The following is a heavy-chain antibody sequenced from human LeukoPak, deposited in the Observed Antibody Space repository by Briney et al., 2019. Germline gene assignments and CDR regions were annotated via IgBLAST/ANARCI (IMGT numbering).Heavy chain of an antibody. D-gene: IGHD5-18*01. CDR3: ARQWIQVWFGRYYYYGMDV. J-gene: IGHJ6*02. CDR1: VSTVTSYG. CDR2: MSAYNGNT. V-gene: IGHV1-18*01. Sequence: GASVKLSCTASVSTVTSYGISWVRRSPGQRLEWRGWMSAYNGNTNYAQNLQRRVTMPTDTSTRTAYMELRSLRSDDTAVYDCARQWIQVWFGRYYYYGMDVWGQGTTVPVS.